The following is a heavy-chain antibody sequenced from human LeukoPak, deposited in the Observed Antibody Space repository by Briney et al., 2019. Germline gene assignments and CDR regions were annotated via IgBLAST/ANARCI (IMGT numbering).Heavy chain of an antibody. D-gene: IGHD6-19*01. V-gene: IGHV1-69*01. CDR2: IIPIFGTA. Sequence: SVKVSCKASGGTFSSYAISWVRQAPGQGLEWMGGIIPIFGTANYAQKFQGRVTITADESTSTAYMELSSLRSEDTAVYYCARDPTSPFPSGWYGSRFDYWGQGTLVTVSS. J-gene: IGHJ4*02. CDR3: ARDPTSPFPSGWYGSRFDY. CDR1: GGTFSSYA.